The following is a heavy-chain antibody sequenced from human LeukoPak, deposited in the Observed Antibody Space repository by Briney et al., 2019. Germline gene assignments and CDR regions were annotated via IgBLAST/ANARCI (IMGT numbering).Heavy chain of an antibody. D-gene: IGHD1-26*01. CDR3: ATDVGAAMFDY. Sequence: PGGSLRLSCVASGFTFSFYAMSRVRQAPGKGLEWVSTISGNVVNTHYADSVKGRFTISRDNSKNTVSLQMDSLRAEDTAVYYCATDVGAAMFDYWGQGTLVTVSS. CDR2: ISGNVVNT. CDR1: GFTFSFYA. J-gene: IGHJ4*02. V-gene: IGHV3-23*01.